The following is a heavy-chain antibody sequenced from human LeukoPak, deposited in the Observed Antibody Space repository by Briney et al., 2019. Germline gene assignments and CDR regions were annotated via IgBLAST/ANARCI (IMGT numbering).Heavy chain of an antibody. CDR3: ARLQHYYDSGTDKYDAFDI. V-gene: IGHV4-59*01. D-gene: IGHD3-10*01. Sequence: SETLTLTCTVSGGSISSYYWSWIRQPPGKGLEWIGYIYYSGSTNYNPSLKSRVTISVDTSKNQFSLKLSSVTAADTAVYYCARLQHYYDSGTDKYDAFDIWGQGTMVTVSS. CDR2: IYYSGST. CDR1: GGSISSYY. J-gene: IGHJ3*02.